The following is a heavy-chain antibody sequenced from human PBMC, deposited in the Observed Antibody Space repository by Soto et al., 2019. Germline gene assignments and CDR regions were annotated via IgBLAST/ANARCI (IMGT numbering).Heavy chain of an antibody. CDR2: ISSSSNSI. CDR3: ARDRSLTSGFDY. V-gene: IGHV3-48*01. CDR1: GFTFSSYG. J-gene: IGHJ4*02. D-gene: IGHD7-27*01. Sequence: PGGSLRLSCAASGFTFSSYGMHWVRQAPGKGLEWVSYISSSSNSIYYADSVKGRFTISRDNAKNSLHLQMNSLRAEDTAVYYCARDRSLTSGFDYWGQGTLVTVSS.